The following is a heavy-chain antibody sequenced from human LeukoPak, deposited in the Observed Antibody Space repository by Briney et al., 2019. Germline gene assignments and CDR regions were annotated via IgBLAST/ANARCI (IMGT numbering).Heavy chain of an antibody. CDR2: IIPIFGTA. V-gene: IGHV1-69*13. J-gene: IGHJ3*02. CDR3: ARGSEMATITGDAFDI. Sequence: AASVKVSCKASGGTFSSYAISWVRQAPGQGLEWTGGIIPIFGTANYAQKFQGRVTITADESTSTAYMELSSLRSEDTAVYYCARGSEMATITGDAFDIWGQGTMVTVSS. CDR1: GGTFSSYA. D-gene: IGHD5-24*01.